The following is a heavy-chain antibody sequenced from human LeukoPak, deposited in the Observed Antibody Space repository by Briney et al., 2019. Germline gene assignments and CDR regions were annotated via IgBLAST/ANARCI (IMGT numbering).Heavy chain of an antibody. CDR3: ARVDSSSWYTPYYFDY. CDR1: GYSISSGYY. J-gene: IGHJ4*02. Sequence: SETLSLTCTVSGYSISSGYYWGWIRQPPGKGLEWIGSIYHSGSTYYNPSLKSRVTISVDTSKNQFSLKLSSVTAADTAVYYCARVDSSSWYTPYYFDYWGQGTLVTVSS. CDR2: IYHSGST. D-gene: IGHD6-13*01. V-gene: IGHV4-38-2*02.